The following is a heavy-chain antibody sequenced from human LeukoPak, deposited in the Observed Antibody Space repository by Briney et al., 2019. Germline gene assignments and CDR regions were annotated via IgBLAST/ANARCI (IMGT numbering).Heavy chain of an antibody. CDR1: EGTCSSYA. Sequence: ASVKVSGKASEGTCSSYAISWVRQAPGQGLEWMGGIIPIFGTANYAQKFQGRVTITADESTSTAYMELSSLRSEDTAVYYCARAGRGSYYTPWYWGQGTLVTVSS. CDR3: ARAGRGSYYTPWY. D-gene: IGHD1-26*01. V-gene: IGHV1-69*13. CDR2: IIPIFGTA. J-gene: IGHJ4*02.